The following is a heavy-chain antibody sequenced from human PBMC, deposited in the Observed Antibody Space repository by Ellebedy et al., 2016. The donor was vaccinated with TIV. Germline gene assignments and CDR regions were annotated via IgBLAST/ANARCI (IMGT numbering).Heavy chain of an antibody. CDR3: ARVGYDYGLHLGMDV. Sequence: AASVKVSCKASGYTFIGYYIYWVRQAPGQGLEWMGWINPNTDGTKYAQKFQGRVTMTRNTSISTAYMELSRLIPDDTAVYYCARVGYDYGLHLGMDVWGQGTTVTVSS. CDR2: INPNTDGT. J-gene: IGHJ6*02. D-gene: IGHD4-17*01. CDR1: GYTFIGYY. V-gene: IGHV1-2*02.